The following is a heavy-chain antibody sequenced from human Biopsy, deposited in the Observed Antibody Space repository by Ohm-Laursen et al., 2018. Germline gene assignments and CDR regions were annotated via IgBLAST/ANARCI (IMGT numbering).Heavy chain of an antibody. CDR2: ISGSGTTI. CDR1: GFTFSDYY. Sequence: SLRLSCAASGFTFSDYYMSWIRQAPGKGLEWLSYISGSGTTIFYADSVKGRFTVSRDNAKNSLYLQMNSLTVEDTAVYYCASDGAGSYHDYWGQGTLVTVSS. J-gene: IGHJ4*02. V-gene: IGHV3-11*01. CDR3: ASDGAGSYHDY. D-gene: IGHD3-10*01.